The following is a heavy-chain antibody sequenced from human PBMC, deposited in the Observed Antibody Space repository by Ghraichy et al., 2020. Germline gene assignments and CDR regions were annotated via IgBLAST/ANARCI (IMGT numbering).Heavy chain of an antibody. D-gene: IGHD3-10*01. J-gene: IGHJ6*02. CDR2: IKLDGSEK. CDR3: ARGGGGVDV. V-gene: IGHV3-7*01. CDR1: GLTFSTYW. Sequence: GGSLRLSCAASGLTFSTYWMSWVRQSPGKGLEWVANIKLDGSEKYYVDSVKGRFTISRDNAKNSLYLQMDSLRAEDTAVYYCARGGGGVDVWGQGTTVTVSS.